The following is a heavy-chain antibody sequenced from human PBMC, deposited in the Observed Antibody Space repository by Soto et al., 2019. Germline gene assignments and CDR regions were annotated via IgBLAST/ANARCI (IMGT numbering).Heavy chain of an antibody. Sequence: EVQLLEYGGGLVQPGGSLRLSCAASGFTFSSYAMSWVRQAPGKGLEWVSAISGSGGSTYYADSVKGRFTISRDNSKNTLYLQMNSLRAEDTAVYYCANGYSSGWYGLISWFDPWGQGTLVTVSS. V-gene: IGHV3-23*01. CDR2: ISGSGGST. CDR3: ANGYSSGWYGLISWFDP. J-gene: IGHJ5*02. CDR1: GFTFSSYA. D-gene: IGHD6-19*01.